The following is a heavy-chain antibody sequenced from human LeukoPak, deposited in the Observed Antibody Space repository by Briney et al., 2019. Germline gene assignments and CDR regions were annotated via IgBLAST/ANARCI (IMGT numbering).Heavy chain of an antibody. J-gene: IGHJ4*02. Sequence: QAGVSLRLSCAASGFTFSNYGMHWVRQAPGKGREWVAGIWYDGSKKYYEDSVKGRVTISRDNSKNTLYLEMNSLRAEDTAVYYCAKFSSGYGDYAWVDYWGQGTLVTVSS. V-gene: IGHV3-33*06. CDR1: GFTFSNYG. D-gene: IGHD4-17*01. CDR3: AKFSSGYGDYAWVDY. CDR2: IWYDGSKK.